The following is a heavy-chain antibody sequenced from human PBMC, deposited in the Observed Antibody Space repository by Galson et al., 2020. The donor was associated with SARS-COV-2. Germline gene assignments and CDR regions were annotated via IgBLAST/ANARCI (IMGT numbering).Heavy chain of an antibody. J-gene: IGHJ4*02. V-gene: IGHV3-11*01. D-gene: IGHD3-3*01. CDR3: ARLDFWSGYYIDY. CDR2: ISSSGSTI. CDR1: GFTFSDYY. Sequence: GESLKISCAASGFTFSDYYMSWIRQAQGKGLEWVSYISSSGSTIYFADSVKGRFTISRDNAKNSLYLQMNSLRAEDTAVYYCARLDFWSGYYIDYWGQGTLVTVSS.